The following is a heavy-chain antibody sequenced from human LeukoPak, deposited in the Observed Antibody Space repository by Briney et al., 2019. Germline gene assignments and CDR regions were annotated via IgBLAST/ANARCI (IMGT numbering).Heavy chain of an antibody. V-gene: IGHV3-48*01. D-gene: IGHD3-10*01. Sequence: PGGSLRLSCAASGFTFSSYSMNWVRQAPGKGLEWVSYISSSSSTIYYADSVKGRFTISRDNAKNSLYLQMNSLRAEGTAVYYCARMSVRGVIFGWGQRTLVTVS. CDR3: ARMSVRGVIFG. CDR1: GFTFSSYS. CDR2: ISSSSSTI. J-gene: IGHJ4*02.